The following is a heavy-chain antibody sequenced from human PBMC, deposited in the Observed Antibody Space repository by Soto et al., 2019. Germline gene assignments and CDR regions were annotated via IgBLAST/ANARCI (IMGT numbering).Heavy chain of an antibody. CDR1: GASIRSTRW. CDR2: IYHIGST. V-gene: IGHV4-4*02. CDR3: ARDRGLAYSTAFDF. Sequence: SETLSLTCVVSGASIRSTRWWTWVRQPPGQGLEWIGDIYHIGSTNYNPSLKSRVTLSLDKSNNQFSLTLTSVTAADTAVYYCARDRGLAYSTAFDFWGQGIQVTVSS. D-gene: IGHD4-4*01. J-gene: IGHJ4*02.